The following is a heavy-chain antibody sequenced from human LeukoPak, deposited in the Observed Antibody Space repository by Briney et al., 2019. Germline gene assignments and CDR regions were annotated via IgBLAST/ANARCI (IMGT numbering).Heavy chain of an antibody. Sequence: PSETLSLTCTVSGGSISSSSYYWGWIRQPPGKGLEWIGSIYYSGSTYYNPSLKSRVTISVDTSKNQFSLKLSSVTAADTAVYYCATQPDIAVAGTFFDYWGQGTLVTVSS. V-gene: IGHV4-39*07. D-gene: IGHD6-19*01. CDR2: IYYSGST. J-gene: IGHJ4*02. CDR1: GGSISSSSYY. CDR3: ATQPDIAVAGTFFDY.